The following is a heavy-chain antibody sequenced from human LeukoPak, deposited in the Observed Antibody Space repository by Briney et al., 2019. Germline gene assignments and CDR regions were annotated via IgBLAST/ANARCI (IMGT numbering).Heavy chain of an antibody. Sequence: PGRSLRLSCAASGFTFSSYGMHWVRQAPGKGLEGVAVIWYDGSIKYYADSVKGRFTISRDNSKNTLYLQMNRLRAEDTAVYYCARRDGDNDRGFEYWGQGTLVTVSS. CDR2: IWYDGSIK. CDR1: GFTFSSYG. D-gene: IGHD4-23*01. J-gene: IGHJ4*02. CDR3: ARRDGDNDRGFEY. V-gene: IGHV3-33*08.